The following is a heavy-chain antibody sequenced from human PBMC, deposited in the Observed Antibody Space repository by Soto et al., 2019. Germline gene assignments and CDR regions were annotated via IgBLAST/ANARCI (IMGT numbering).Heavy chain of an antibody. V-gene: IGHV4-34*01. Sequence: PSETLSLTCTVSGDSITSYYWSWIRQPPGKGLEWIGEINHSGSTNYNPSLKSRVTISVDTSKNQFSLKLSSVTAADTAVYYCARGFQYGSNYWGQGTLVTVSS. D-gene: IGHD3-10*01. CDR3: ARGFQYGSNY. CDR1: GDSITSYY. J-gene: IGHJ4*02. CDR2: INHSGST.